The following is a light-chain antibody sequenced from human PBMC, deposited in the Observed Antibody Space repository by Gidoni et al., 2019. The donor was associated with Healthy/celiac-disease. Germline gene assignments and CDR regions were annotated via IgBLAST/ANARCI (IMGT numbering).Light chain of an antibody. CDR3: QVWDSSSDLVV. Sequence: SYVLTQPPSVSVAPGQTARITCGGNNIGRKSVHWYQQKPGQAPVLVVYDDSDRPSGLPERFSGSNSGNTATLTISRVEAGDEADYYCQVWDSSSDLVVFGGGTKLTV. V-gene: IGLV3-21*02. CDR2: DDS. J-gene: IGLJ2*01. CDR1: NIGRKS.